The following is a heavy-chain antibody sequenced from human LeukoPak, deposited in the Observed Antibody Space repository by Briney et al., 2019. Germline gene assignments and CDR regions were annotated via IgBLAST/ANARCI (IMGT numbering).Heavy chain of an antibody. V-gene: IGHV1-2*02. CDR1: GYTFTGYY. D-gene: IGHD3-22*01. J-gene: IGHJ4*02. Sequence: GASVKVSCKASGYTFTGYYMHWVRQAPGQGLEWMGWINPNSGGTNYAQKFQGRVTMTRDTSISTAYMELSRLRSDDTAVYYCARGGYYYDSSGYIKHWGQGTLVTVSS. CDR2: INPNSGGT. CDR3: ARGGYYYDSSGYIKH.